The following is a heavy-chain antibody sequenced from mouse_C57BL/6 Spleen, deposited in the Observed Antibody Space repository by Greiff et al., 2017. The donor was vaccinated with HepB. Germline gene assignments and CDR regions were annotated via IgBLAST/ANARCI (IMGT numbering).Heavy chain of an antibody. CDR1: GYTFTDYE. Sequence: QVQLQQSGAELVRPGASVTLSCKASGYTFTDYEMHWVKQTPVHGLEWIGAIDPETGGTAYNQKFKGKAILTADKSSSTAYMELRSLRSEDSAVYYCTRGDTVVATNYFDYWGQGTTLTVSS. V-gene: IGHV1-15*01. D-gene: IGHD1-1*01. CDR3: TRGDTVVATNYFDY. CDR2: IDPETGGT. J-gene: IGHJ2*01.